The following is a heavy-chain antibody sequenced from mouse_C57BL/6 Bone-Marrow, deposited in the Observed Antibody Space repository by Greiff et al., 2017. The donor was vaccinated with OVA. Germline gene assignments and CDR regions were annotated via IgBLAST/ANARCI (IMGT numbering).Heavy chain of an antibody. CDR2: IDPENGDT. D-gene: IGHD1-1*01. J-gene: IGHJ3*01. CDR3: TAITTERTWCAY. V-gene: IGHV14-4*01. Sequence: VQLQQSGAELVRPGASVKLSCTASGFNIKDDYMHWVKQRPEQGLEWIGWIDPENGDTEYASKFQGKATITADTSSNTAYLQLSSLTSEDTAVYYCTAITTERTWCAYWGQGTLVTVSA. CDR1: GFNIKDDY.